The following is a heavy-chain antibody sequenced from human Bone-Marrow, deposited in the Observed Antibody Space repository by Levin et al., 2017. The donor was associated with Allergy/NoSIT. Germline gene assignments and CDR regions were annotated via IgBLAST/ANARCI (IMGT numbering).Heavy chain of an antibody. V-gene: IGHV5-51*01. J-gene: IGHJ3*02. CDR1: GYSFTSYW. CDR3: ARQGVEEDMIVVWGVLGAFDI. D-gene: IGHD3-22*01. Sequence: GESLKISCKGSGYSFTSYWIGWVRQMPGKGLEWMGIIYPGDSDTRYSPSFQGQVTISADKSISTAYLQWSSLKASDTAMYYCARQGVEEDMIVVWGVLGAFDIWGQGTMVTVSS. CDR2: IYPGDSDT.